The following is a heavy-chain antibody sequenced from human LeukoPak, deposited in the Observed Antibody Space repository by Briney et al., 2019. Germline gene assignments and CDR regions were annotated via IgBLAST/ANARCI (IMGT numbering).Heavy chain of an antibody. CDR2: ISGSGGST. CDR1: GFTFSSYE. Sequence: GGSLRLSCAASGFTFSSYEMNWVRQAPGKGLEWVSAISGSGGSTYYADSVKGRFTISRDNSKNTLYLQMNSLRAEDTAVYYCAKDSYYYGSGSYSLVDYWGQGTLVTVSS. CDR3: AKDSYYYGSGSYSLVDY. J-gene: IGHJ4*02. D-gene: IGHD3-10*01. V-gene: IGHV3-23*01.